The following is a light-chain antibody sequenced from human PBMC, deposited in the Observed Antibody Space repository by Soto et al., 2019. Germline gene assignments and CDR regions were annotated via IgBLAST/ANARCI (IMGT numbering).Light chain of an antibody. V-gene: IGLV2-11*02. J-gene: IGLJ1*01. Sequence: QSALTQPRSVCGSPGPSVTISGTGTRSDVGVYNYLYWYQQYPGKAPKIMIYDLSKRPSGVPDCFAGSTSDNTATLTTSGLQAEDEADHYCCSYAGSYTFVFGIGTKVTV. CDR1: RSDVGVYNY. CDR2: DLS. CDR3: CSYAGSYTFV.